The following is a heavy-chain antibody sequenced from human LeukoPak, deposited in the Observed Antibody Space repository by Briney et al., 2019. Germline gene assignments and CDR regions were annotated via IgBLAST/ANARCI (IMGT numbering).Heavy chain of an antibody. J-gene: IGHJ4*02. CDR3: ARGSGRDY. CDR2: INHSGST. Sequence: SETLSLTCAVYGGSFSGYYWSWIRQPPGKGLEWIGEINHSGSTNYNPSIKSRVTISVDTSKNQFSLKLSSVTAADTAVYYCARGSGRDYWGQGTLVTVSS. D-gene: IGHD3-10*01. V-gene: IGHV4-34*01. CDR1: GGSFSGYY.